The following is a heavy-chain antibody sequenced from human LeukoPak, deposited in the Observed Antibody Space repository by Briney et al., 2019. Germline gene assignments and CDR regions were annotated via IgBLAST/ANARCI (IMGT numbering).Heavy chain of an antibody. J-gene: IGHJ6*03. CDR3: AREFEGVGTVTTYYYYYYYMDV. D-gene: IGHD4-17*01. CDR1: GGSISSYY. V-gene: IGHV4-4*07. CDR2: IYTSGST. Sequence: SETLSLTCTVSGGSISSYYWSWIRQPAGKGLEWIGRIYTSGSTNYNPSPKSRVTMSVDTSKNQFSLKLSSVTAADTAVYYCAREFEGVGTVTTYYYYYYYMDVWGKGTTVTVSS.